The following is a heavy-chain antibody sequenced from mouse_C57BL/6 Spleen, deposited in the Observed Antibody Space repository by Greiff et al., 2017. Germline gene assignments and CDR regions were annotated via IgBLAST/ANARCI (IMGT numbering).Heavy chain of an antibody. CDR1: GYSFTSCYY. CDR3: AAYYYAMDY. Sequence: EVQLQESGPGLVKPSQSLSLSCSVSGYSFTSCYYWYWIRQFPGNKLEWMGNISYDGSNNYNPSIKNRITITRDTSKNQFFLKLKYVTTEDTATYYCAAYYYAMDYWGQGTSVTVSS. CDR2: ISYDGSN. J-gene: IGHJ4*01. V-gene: IGHV3-6*01.